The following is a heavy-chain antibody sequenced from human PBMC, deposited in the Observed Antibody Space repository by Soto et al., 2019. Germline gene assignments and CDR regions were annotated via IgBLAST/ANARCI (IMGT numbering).Heavy chain of an antibody. J-gene: IGHJ6*02. CDR3: ARSGYSYGLALRYFGMDV. Sequence: QVRLVQSGAEVKKPGSSMQVSCQASGGTFGRYAINWVRQAPGQGLEWMAGIIPIYGTTNYAQKFQGRVTITADESTSTAYMEVSSLRSEDTAVYFCARSGYSYGLALRYFGMDVWGQWTTVTVSS. V-gene: IGHV1-69*01. CDR1: GGTFGRYA. CDR2: IIPIYGTT. D-gene: IGHD5-18*01.